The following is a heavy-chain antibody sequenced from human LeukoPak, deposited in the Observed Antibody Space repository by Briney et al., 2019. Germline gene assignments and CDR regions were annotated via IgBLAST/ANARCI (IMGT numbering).Heavy chain of an antibody. D-gene: IGHD3-22*01. J-gene: IGHJ3*02. V-gene: IGHV4-34*01. Sequence: SETLSLTCAVYGGSFSGYYWSWIRQPPGKGLEWIGEINHSGSTNYNPSLKSRVTISVDTSKNQFSLKLSSVTAADTAVYYCARDPPTYYYDSSGYYAANAFDIWRQGTMVTVSS. CDR3: ARDPPTYYYDSSGYYAANAFDI. CDR1: GGSFSGYY. CDR2: INHSGST.